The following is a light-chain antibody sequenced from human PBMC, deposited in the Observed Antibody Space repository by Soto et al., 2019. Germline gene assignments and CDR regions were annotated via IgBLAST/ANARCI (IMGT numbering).Light chain of an antibody. CDR1: QSVSSN. J-gene: IGKJ5*01. CDR2: GAS. CDR3: QQYNNWPPPF. V-gene: IGKV3-15*01. Sequence: EIVMTQSPATLSVSPGERATLSCRASQSVSSNLAWYQQKPGQAPRLLIYGASTRATGIPARFSGSGSGTEFTLTISSLQSGDFAVYYCQQYNNWPPPFFGQGTRLEIK.